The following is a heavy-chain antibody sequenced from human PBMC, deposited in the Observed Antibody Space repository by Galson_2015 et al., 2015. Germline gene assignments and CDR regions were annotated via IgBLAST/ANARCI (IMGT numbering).Heavy chain of an antibody. CDR2: ISFDGSDT. Sequence: SLRLSCAASAFTFSSYAMHWVRQAPGKGLEWVSLISFDGSDTYYADSVKGRFTISRDNSKNTLYLQMNSLRAEDTAMYYCARDQSCTVAERHFDLWGRGSLVTVSS. J-gene: IGHJ2*01. CDR1: AFTFSSYA. CDR3: ARDQSCTVAERHFDL. V-gene: IGHV3-30*01. D-gene: IGHD6-19*01.